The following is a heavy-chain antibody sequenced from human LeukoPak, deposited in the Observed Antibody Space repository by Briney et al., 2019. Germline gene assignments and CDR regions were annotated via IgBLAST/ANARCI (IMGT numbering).Heavy chain of an antibody. V-gene: IGHV3-30*02. CDR1: GFTVSSNY. J-gene: IGHJ4*02. D-gene: IGHD5-24*01. CDR2: IRYDGSNK. CDR3: AKWDGDGYNFGY. Sequence: GGSLRLSCAASGFTVSSNYMGWVRQAPGKGLEWVAFIRYDGSNKYYADSVKGRFTISRDNSKNTLYLQMNSLRAEDTAVYYCAKWDGDGYNFGYWGQGTLVTVSS.